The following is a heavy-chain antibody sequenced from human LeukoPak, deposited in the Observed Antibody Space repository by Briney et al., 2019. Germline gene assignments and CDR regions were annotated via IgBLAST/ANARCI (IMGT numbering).Heavy chain of an antibody. V-gene: IGHV4-39*01. CDR2: IYYSGST. D-gene: IGHD2-2*01. Sequence: PSKTLSLTCTVSGASISSSSYYWGWIRQPPGKGLEWIGCIYYSGSTYYNPSIKSRVTISVDTSKNQFSLKLGSVTAADTAVYYCARQDCSSTSCYGIYYYGMDVWGQGTTVTVSS. J-gene: IGHJ6*02. CDR3: ARQDCSSTSCYGIYYYGMDV. CDR1: GASISSSSYY.